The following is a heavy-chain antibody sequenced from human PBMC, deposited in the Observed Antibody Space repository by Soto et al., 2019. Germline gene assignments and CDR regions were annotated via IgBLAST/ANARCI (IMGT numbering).Heavy chain of an antibody. D-gene: IGHD4-17*01. CDR2: ISSSRNTI. V-gene: IGHV3-48*02. J-gene: IGHJ4*02. Sequence: EVQLVESGGGLVQPGGSPRLSCAASGFTFSTYSMNWVRQAPGKGLEWVSYISSSRNTIYADSVKGRFTISRDNAKNSLYLQMNSLRDEDTAVYYCARDVYGDYGFDYWGQGTLVTVSS. CDR3: ARDVYGDYGFDY. CDR1: GFTFSTYS.